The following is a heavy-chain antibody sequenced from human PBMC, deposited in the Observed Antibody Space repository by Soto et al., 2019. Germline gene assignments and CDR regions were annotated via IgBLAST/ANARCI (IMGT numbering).Heavy chain of an antibody. CDR2: INPSGGNI. CDR3: GRDGGYQRFDY. CDR1: GYTFTTYY. D-gene: IGHD2-2*01. V-gene: IGHV1-46*03. Sequence: QLVQSGAEVKKPGASVKVSCKASGYTFTTYYIHWVRQAPGQGLEWMGIINPSGGNITYAQKFQGRVTMTRDTSTSTVYMELSSLRSEDTAVYYCGRDGGYQRFDYWGQGALVTVSS. J-gene: IGHJ4*02.